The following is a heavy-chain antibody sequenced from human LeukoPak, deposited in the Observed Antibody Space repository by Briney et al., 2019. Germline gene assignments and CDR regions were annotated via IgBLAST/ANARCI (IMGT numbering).Heavy chain of an antibody. D-gene: IGHD3-3*01. Sequence: PGGSLRLSCAASGFTFSSYGMHWVRQAPGKGLEWGAVIWYDGSNKYYADSVKGRFTISRDNSKNTLYLQMNSLRAEDTAVYYCARLEDFWSGYLFDYWGQGTLVTVSS. CDR3: ARLEDFWSGYLFDY. J-gene: IGHJ4*02. CDR1: GFTFSSYG. CDR2: IWYDGSNK. V-gene: IGHV3-33*01.